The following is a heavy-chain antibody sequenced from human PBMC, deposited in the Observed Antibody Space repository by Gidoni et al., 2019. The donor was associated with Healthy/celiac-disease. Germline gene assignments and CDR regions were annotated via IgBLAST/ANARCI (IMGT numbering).Heavy chain of an antibody. CDR2: ISYDGSNK. J-gene: IGHJ4*02. CDR3: AKDQEGRLVIIYYFDY. Sequence: QVQLVESGGGVVQPGRSLRLPCAASGFTFSSYGMHWVRQAPGKGLGWVAVISYDGSNKYYADSVKGRFTISRDNSKNTLYLQMNSLRAEDTAVYYCAKDQEGRLVIIYYFDYWGQGTLVTVSS. CDR1: GFTFSSYG. V-gene: IGHV3-30*18. D-gene: IGHD3-9*01.